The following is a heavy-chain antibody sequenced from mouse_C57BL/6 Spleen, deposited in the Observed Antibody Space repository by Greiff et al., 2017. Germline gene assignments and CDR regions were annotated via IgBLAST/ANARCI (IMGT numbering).Heavy chain of an antibody. J-gene: IGHJ3*01. CDR3: ARNGYSWFAY. V-gene: IGHV1-82*01. CDR1: GYAFSSSW. CDR2: IYPGDGDT. Sequence: QVLLKQSGPELVKPGASVKISCKASGYAFSSSWMNWVKQRPGKGLEWIGRIYPGDGDTNYNGKFKGKATLTADKSSSTAYMQLSSLTTEDSAVYFCARNGYSWFAYWGQGTLVTVSA. D-gene: IGHD2-3*01.